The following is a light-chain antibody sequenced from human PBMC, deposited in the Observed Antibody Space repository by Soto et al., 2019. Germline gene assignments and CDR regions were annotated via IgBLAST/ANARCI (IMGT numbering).Light chain of an antibody. CDR1: QTIRRW. CDR3: QHYKSEPWT. J-gene: IGKJ1*01. Sequence: DIEMTQSPSTLSASVGDRVTITCRASQTIRRWLAWYQQRPGKAPKVLLYDASSLESGVPARFSGSGSETEFTLTIRSLQPEDSATYDCQHYKSEPWTFGQGTKVEIK. CDR2: DAS. V-gene: IGKV1-5*01.